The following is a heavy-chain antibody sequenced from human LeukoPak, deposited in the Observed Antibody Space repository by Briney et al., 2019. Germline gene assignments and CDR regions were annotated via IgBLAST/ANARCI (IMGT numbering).Heavy chain of an antibody. CDR1: GGTFSSYA. CDR2: IIPILGIA. CDR3: AIRLISGSYSKGDYFDY. V-gene: IGHV1-69*04. D-gene: IGHD1-26*01. Sequence: SVKVSCKASGGTFSSYAISRVRQAPGQGLEWMGRIIPILGIANYAQKFQGRVTITADKSTSTAYMELSSLRSEDTAVYYCAIRLISGSYSKGDYFDYWGQGTLVTVSS. J-gene: IGHJ4*02.